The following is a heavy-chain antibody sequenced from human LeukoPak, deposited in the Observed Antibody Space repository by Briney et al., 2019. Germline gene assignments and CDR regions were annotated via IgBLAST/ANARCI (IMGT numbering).Heavy chain of an antibody. V-gene: IGHV4-59*01. CDR2: IYYSGST. J-gene: IGHJ4*02. CDR1: GGSISSYY. Sequence: PSETLSLTCTVSGGSISSYYWSWIRQPPGKGLEWIGYIYYSGSTNYNPSLKSRVTISVDTSKNQFSLKLSSVTAADTAVYYCARERNGQIDYWGQGTLVTVSS. CDR3: ARERNGQIDY. D-gene: IGHD1-1*01.